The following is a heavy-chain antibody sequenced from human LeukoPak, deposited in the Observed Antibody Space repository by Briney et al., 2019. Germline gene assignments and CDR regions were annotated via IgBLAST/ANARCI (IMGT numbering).Heavy chain of an antibody. D-gene: IGHD6-19*01. Sequence: SQTLSLTCAISGDSVSSNSAAWNWIRQSPSRGPEWLGRTYYRSKWYNDYAVSVKSRITINPDTSKNQFSLQLNSVTPEDTAVYYCARGGDSGDPSLVAFDIWGQGTLVTVSS. CDR3: ARGGDSGDPSLVAFDI. CDR2: TYYRSKWYN. J-gene: IGHJ4*02. CDR1: GDSVSSNSAA. V-gene: IGHV6-1*01.